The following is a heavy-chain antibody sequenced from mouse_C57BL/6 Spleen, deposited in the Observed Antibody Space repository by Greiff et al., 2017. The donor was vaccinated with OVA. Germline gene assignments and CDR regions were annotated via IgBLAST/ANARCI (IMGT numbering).Heavy chain of an antibody. D-gene: IGHD2-1*01. CDR3: ARGSYGNSHFDY. CDR1: GYTFTSYW. J-gene: IGHJ2*01. CDR2: IHPNSGST. Sequence: QVQLKQPGAELVKPGASVKLSCKASGYTFTSYWMHWVKQRPGQGLEWIGMIHPNSGSTNYNEKFKSKATLTVDKSSSTAYMQLSSLTSEDSAVYYCARGSYGNSHFDYWGQGTTLTVSS. V-gene: IGHV1-64*01.